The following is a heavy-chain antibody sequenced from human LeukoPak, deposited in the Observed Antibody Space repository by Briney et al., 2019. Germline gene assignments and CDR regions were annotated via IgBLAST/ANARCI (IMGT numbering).Heavy chain of an antibody. J-gene: IGHJ4*02. V-gene: IGHV3-30*02. CDR1: GFTFSSYG. CDR2: IRYDGSNK. D-gene: IGHD6-19*01. CDR3: ARAVTGTFDY. Sequence: GGSLRLSCAASGFTFSSYGMHWVRQAPGKGLEWVAFIRYDGSNKYYADSVKGRFTISRDNAKNTLYLQMNSLRAEDTAVYYCARAVTGTFDYWGQGTLVTVSS.